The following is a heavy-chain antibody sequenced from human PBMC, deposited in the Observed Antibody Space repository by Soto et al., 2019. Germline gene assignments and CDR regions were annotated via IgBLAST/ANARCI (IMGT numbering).Heavy chain of an antibody. CDR2: IYYSGSS. CDR1: GGSISSYY. D-gene: IGHD2-15*01. J-gene: IGHJ4*02. V-gene: IGHV4-59*08. Sequence: QVQLQESGPGLVKPSETLSLTCTVSGGSISSYYWSWIRQPPGKGLEWIGYIYYSGSSNYNPSLKSRVPISVDTSTNQFSLKLSSVTAADTAGYYCARRYGGNFDYWGQGTLVTVSS. CDR3: ARRYGGNFDY.